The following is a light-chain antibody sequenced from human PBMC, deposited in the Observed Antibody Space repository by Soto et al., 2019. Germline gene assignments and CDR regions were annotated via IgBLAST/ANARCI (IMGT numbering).Light chain of an antibody. CDR2: EGS. CDR3: CSYASSTTVV. V-gene: IGLV2-23*01. J-gene: IGLJ3*02. Sequence: QSALTQPASVSGSPGQSITMSCTGTSSDVGTYNLVSWYQQHPGKAPKLMIYEGSKRPSGVSNRFSRSKSGNTASLTISGLQAEDEADYYCCSYASSTTVVFGGGTKLTVL. CDR1: SSDVGTYNL.